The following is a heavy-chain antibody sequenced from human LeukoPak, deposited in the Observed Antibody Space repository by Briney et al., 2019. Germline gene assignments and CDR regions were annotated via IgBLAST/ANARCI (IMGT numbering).Heavy chain of an antibody. D-gene: IGHD2-2*01. V-gene: IGHV3-21*01. CDR2: ISSSSSYI. J-gene: IGHJ3*02. CDR3: ARYIPDCSSTSCYAGPDAFDI. Sequence: GGSLRLSCAASGFTFSSYSMNWVRQAPGKGLEWVSSISSSSSYIYYADSVKGRFTISRDNAKNSLYLQMNSLRAEDTAVYYCARYIPDCSSTSCYAGPDAFDIWGQGTMVTVSS. CDR1: GFTFSSYS.